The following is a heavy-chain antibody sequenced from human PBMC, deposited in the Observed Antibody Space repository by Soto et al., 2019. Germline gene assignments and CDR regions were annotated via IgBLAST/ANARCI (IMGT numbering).Heavy chain of an antibody. Sequence: EVQLVQSGAALKKPGESLKISCKASGYTFTNYWIVWVRQVPGKGLEWMGLIYPGDSDTRYNPSFQGQVTISADKSTSAAYLQGNSLLASDTAIYYCARSGRSGLRWLDFFDPWGQGPLVTVPP. D-gene: IGHD4-17*01. CDR1: GYTFTNYW. J-gene: IGHJ5*02. V-gene: IGHV5-51*03. CDR3: ARSGRSGLRWLDFFDP. CDR2: IYPGDSDT.